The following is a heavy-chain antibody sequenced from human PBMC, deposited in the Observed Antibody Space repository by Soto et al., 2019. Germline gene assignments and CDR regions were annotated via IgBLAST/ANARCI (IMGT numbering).Heavy chain of an antibody. V-gene: IGHV1-46*01. Sequence: GASVKVSCKASGYTFTSYYMHWVRQAPGQGLEWMGIINPSGGSTSYAQKFQGRVTMTRDTSTSTVYMELSSLRSEDTAVYYCARARVNYYGSESYYNYYYYGMDVWGQGTTVTVSS. D-gene: IGHD3-10*01. J-gene: IGHJ6*02. CDR1: GYTFTSYY. CDR2: INPSGGST. CDR3: ARARVNYYGSESYYNYYYYGMDV.